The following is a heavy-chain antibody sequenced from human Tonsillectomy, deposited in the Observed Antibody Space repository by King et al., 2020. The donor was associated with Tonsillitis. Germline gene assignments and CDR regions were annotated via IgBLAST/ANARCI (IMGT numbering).Heavy chain of an antibody. CDR3: ARDGPRGYYMDYYYYGVDV. CDR2: IYYNGST. J-gene: IGHJ6*02. Sequence: VQLQESGPGLVKPSQTLSLTCTVSGVSISSGDYYWSWIRQPPGKGLEGIGYIYYNGSTYYNPSLESRVTISVDTSKNQFSLKLTSVTAADTAVYYCARDGPRGYYMDYYYYGVDVWGQGTTVTVSS. CDR1: GVSISSGDYY. D-gene: IGHD3-3*01. V-gene: IGHV4-30-4*01.